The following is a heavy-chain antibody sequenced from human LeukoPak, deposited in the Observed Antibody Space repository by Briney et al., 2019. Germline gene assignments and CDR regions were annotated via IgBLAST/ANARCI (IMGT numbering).Heavy chain of an antibody. Sequence: HTGGSLRLSCTASGFTFGNYAMNWVRQAPGKGLEWVSFISSSGSAIHYADSVRGRFTISRDNAKNSLYLQMSRLRAEDTAVYYCAREKLSFFDSSGYFDYWGQGTLVTVSS. CDR1: GFTFGNYA. D-gene: IGHD3-22*01. V-gene: IGHV3-48*03. CDR2: ISSSGSAI. J-gene: IGHJ4*02. CDR3: AREKLSFFDSSGYFDY.